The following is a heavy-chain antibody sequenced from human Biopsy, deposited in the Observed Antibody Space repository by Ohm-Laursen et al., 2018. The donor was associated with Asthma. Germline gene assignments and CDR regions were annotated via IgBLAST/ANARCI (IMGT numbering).Heavy chain of an antibody. CDR3: ARGPEWSGLDI. Sequence: GTLSLTCRMYGLSSSAYYWTWIRQPPGKGLEWIGESDHRGNTNINPTLKSRVTISKDKSANEFSLKMRSVTAADTAIYYCARGPEWSGLDIWGQGTTVTVSS. D-gene: IGHD3-3*01. CDR1: GLSSSAYY. V-gene: IGHV4-34*01. CDR2: SDHRGNT. J-gene: IGHJ6*02.